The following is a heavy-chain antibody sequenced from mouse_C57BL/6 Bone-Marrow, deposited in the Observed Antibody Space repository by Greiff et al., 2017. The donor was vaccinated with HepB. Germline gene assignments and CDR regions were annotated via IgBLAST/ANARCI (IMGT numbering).Heavy chain of an antibody. CDR3: ARLDYYGSLYYFDY. D-gene: IGHD1-1*01. CDR2: IDPSDSYT. Sequence: QVQLQQSGAELVRPGTSVKLSCKASGYTFTSYWMHWVKQRPGQGLEWIGVIDPSDSYTNYNQKFKGKATLTVDTSSSTAYMQLSSLTSEDSAVYYCARLDYYGSLYYFDYWGQGTTLTVSS. J-gene: IGHJ2*01. CDR1: GYTFTSYW. V-gene: IGHV1-59*01.